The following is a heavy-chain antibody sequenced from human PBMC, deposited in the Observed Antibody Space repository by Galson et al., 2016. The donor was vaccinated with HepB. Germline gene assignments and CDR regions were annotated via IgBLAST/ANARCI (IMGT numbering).Heavy chain of an antibody. CDR3: ARASQPYCSSTSCYAGYYHYYGMDV. CDR2: KWYDEINK. V-gene: IGHV3-33*01. J-gene: IGHJ6*02. CDR1: GFTFSIYG. Sequence: SLRLSCAASGFTFSIYGMHWVRQAPGKGLEWVAVKWYDEINKYYADSVKGRFTISRDYSEDTLYLQMNSLRVDDTAVYYCARASQPYCSSTSCYAGYYHYYGMDVWGQGTTVTVSS. D-gene: IGHD2-2*01.